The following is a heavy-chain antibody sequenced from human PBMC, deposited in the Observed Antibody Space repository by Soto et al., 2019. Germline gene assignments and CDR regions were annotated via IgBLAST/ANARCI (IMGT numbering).Heavy chain of an antibody. Sequence: QVQLQESGPGLVKPSETLSLTCTVSGGSISSYYWSWIRQPPGKGLEWIGYIYYSGSTNYNPSLKSRVTXSVXTXKNQFSLKLSSVTAADTAVYYCARGAAAAGTSAFDIWGQGTMVTVSS. CDR2: IYYSGST. CDR3: ARGAAAAGTSAFDI. J-gene: IGHJ3*02. V-gene: IGHV4-59*01. CDR1: GGSISSYY. D-gene: IGHD6-13*01.